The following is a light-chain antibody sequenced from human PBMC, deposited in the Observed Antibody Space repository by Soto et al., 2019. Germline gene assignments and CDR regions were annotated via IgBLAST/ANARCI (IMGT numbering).Light chain of an antibody. CDR1: QSVRSY. CDR2: DAS. Sequence: EIVLTQSPATLSLSPGERATLSCRASQSVRSYVAWYQQKPGQAPRLLIYDASNRATGIPARFSGSGSGTDFTLNISSLEPEDFAVYYCQQRSNWPQFTFGPGTKVDIK. V-gene: IGKV3-11*01. J-gene: IGKJ3*01. CDR3: QQRSNWPQFT.